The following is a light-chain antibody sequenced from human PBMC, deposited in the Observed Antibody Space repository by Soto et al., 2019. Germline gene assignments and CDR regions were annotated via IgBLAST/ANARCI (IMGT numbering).Light chain of an antibody. CDR1: PSVSNW. CDR3: QQYSPNSRT. Sequence: IQLTQSPSSLSASVGDRVTITCRASPSVSNWLAWYQQKPGKAPNLLIYDASSLESGVPSRFSGSGSGTEFTLTISSLQPDDFATYSCQQYSPNSRTFGQGTKVDIK. V-gene: IGKV1-5*01. CDR2: DAS. J-gene: IGKJ1*01.